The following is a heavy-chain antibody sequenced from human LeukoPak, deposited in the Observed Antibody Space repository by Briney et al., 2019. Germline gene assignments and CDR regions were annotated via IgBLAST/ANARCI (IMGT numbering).Heavy chain of an antibody. Sequence: PSETLSLTCTVSGGSISSGGYYWSWIRQPPGRGLEWIGEINHNGDTNYNPSLKSRVTISVDTSKNQFSLKLSSVTAADTAVYYCARLYCSSSTCYHLYLDFWGRGTLVTVSS. CDR2: INHNGDT. CDR3: ARLYCSSSTCYHLYLDF. J-gene: IGHJ4*02. V-gene: IGHV4-39*07. D-gene: IGHD2-2*01. CDR1: GGSISSGGYY.